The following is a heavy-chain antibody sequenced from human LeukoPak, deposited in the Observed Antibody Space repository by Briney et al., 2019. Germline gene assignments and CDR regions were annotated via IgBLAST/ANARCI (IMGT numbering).Heavy chain of an antibody. V-gene: IGHV3-43*02. Sequence: SGGSLRLPCAASGFSFGDYGMHWVRQAPGKGLEWVSLISGDGSSRYYTDSVKGRFTISRDDSKNSLYLQMNRLRTEDTALYYCAKDTVAYVSGTSYIGNYFDYWGQGALVTVSS. D-gene: IGHD3-10*01. CDR3: AKDTVAYVSGTSYIGNYFDY. CDR2: ISGDGSSR. J-gene: IGHJ4*02. CDR1: GFSFGDYG.